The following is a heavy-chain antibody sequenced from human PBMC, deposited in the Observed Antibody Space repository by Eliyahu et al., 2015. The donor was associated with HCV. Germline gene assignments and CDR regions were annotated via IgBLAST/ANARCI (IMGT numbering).Heavy chain of an antibody. CDR3: ARDRRQMVRELLRRHFYYDGMDV. V-gene: IGHV3-7*01. CDR1: GFXFTXYW. CDR2: IKEDGSDK. D-gene: IGHD3-10*01. Sequence: EVQLVESGGGLVQPGGSLXLSCAASGFXFTXYWMTWVRQXPGKGLEWVANIKEDGSDKFYVDSVKGRFTISRDNAKNSLYLEMSSLSAEDTAVYYCARDRRQMVRELLRRHFYYDGMDVWGQGTTVTVSS. J-gene: IGHJ6*02.